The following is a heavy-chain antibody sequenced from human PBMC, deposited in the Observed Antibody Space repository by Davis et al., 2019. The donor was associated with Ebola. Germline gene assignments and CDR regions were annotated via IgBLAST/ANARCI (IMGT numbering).Heavy chain of an antibody. CDR1: GGSISSGDYY. D-gene: IGHD6-19*01. CDR3: ARVLEEWLVPRYFDY. Sequence: PSETLSLTCTVSGGSISSGDYYWSWIRQPPGKGLEWIGYIYYSGSTYYNPSLKSRVTISVDTSKNQFSLKLSSVTAADTAVYYCARVLEEWLVPRYFDYWGQGTLVTVSS. CDR2: IYYSGST. J-gene: IGHJ4*02. V-gene: IGHV4-30-4*01.